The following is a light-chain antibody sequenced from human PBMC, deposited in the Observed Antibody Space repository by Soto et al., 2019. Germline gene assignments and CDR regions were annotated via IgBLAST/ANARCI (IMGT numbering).Light chain of an antibody. CDR3: AASDDSLSGWV. CDR2: SNN. Sequence: QSVLTQPPSASGTPGQRVTISCSGSGSNIGSNSVSWYQQLPGTAPKLLIYSNNQRPSGVPNRFSGSKSGTSASLAISGLRSEDEADYSCAASDDSLSGWVFGGGTKLTVL. V-gene: IGLV1-47*02. CDR1: GSNIGSNS. J-gene: IGLJ3*02.